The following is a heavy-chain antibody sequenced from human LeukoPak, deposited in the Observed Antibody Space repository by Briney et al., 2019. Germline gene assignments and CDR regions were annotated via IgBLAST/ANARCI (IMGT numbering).Heavy chain of an antibody. CDR3: ARDSPRVGATKRFDY. CDR2: ISAYNGNT. J-gene: IGHJ4*02. CDR1: GGTFSSYA. D-gene: IGHD1-26*01. Sequence: GASVKVSCKASGGTFSSYAISWVRQAPGQGLEWMGWISAYNGNTNYAQKLQGRVTMTTDTSTSTAYMELRSLRSDDTAVYYCARDSPRVGATKRFDYWGQGTLVTVSS. V-gene: IGHV1-18*01.